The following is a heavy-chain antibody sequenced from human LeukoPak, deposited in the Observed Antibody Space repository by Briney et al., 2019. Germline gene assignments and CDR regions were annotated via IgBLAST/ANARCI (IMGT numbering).Heavy chain of an antibody. CDR3: AKVQNYYGSGSVGRYFDY. CDR2: IRYDGSNK. CDR1: GFTFSSYG. J-gene: IGHJ4*02. Sequence: GGSLRLSCAASGFTFSSYGMHWVRQAPGKGLEWVAFIRYDGSNKYYADSVKGRFTISRDNSKNTLYLQMSSLRAEDTAVYYCAKVQNYYGSGSVGRYFDYWGQGTLVTVSS. D-gene: IGHD3-10*01. V-gene: IGHV3-30*02.